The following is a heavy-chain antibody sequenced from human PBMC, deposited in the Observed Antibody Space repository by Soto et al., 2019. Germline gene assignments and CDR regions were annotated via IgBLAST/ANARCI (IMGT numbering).Heavy chain of an antibody. D-gene: IGHD6-6*01. CDR2: ISYDGSNK. V-gene: IGHV3-30*18. J-gene: IGHJ6*02. Sequence: GGSLRLSCAASGFTFSSYGMHWVRQAPGKGLEWVAVISYDGSNKYYADSVKGRFTISRDNSKNTLYLQMNSLRAEDTAVYYCAKVNRPYSSSDGPYYYYYGMDVWGQGTTVTVSS. CDR1: GFTFSSYG. CDR3: AKVNRPYSSSDGPYYYYYGMDV.